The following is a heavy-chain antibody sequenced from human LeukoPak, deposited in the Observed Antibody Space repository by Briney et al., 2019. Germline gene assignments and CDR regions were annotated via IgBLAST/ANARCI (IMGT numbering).Heavy chain of an antibody. J-gene: IGHJ3*02. Sequence: SETLSLTCTVSGGSLSSGDYYWSWIRQPPGKGLEWIGYIYYSGSTYYNPSLKSRVTISVDTSKNQFSLKLSSVTAADTAVYYCAREARLYYDSTPHIWGQGTMVTVSS. CDR3: AREARLYYDSTPHI. CDR1: GGSLSSGDYY. D-gene: IGHD3-22*01. CDR2: IYYSGST. V-gene: IGHV4-30-4*01.